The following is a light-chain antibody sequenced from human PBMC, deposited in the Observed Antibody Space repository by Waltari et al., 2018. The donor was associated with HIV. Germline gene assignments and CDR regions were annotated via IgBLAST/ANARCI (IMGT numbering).Light chain of an antibody. CDR2: AAS. V-gene: IGKV3-15*01. Sequence: EIVMTQSPATLSVSPGERATLSCRASQSVTSNLAWYQQKPGQAPRLLIYAASTRATGIPARVSGSGSGTQFTLTISSLQPEDIATYYCQQAGRFPLTIGGGTKVEIK. CDR3: QQAGRFPLT. J-gene: IGKJ4*01. CDR1: QSVTSN.